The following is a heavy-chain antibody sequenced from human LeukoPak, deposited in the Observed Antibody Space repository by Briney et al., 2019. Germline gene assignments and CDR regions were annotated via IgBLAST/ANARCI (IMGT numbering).Heavy chain of an antibody. CDR2: ISSSGTSK. Sequence: PGGSLRLSCVDSGFTFSNYGMNWVRQAPGEGLVWLSYISSSGTSKYSADSVKGRFTISRDNAKNSLYLQMNSLRDDDTAVYYCAREANYDDPYYYGMDVWDQGTTVTVSS. V-gene: IGHV3-48*02. D-gene: IGHD4-17*01. CDR3: AREANYDDPYYYGMDV. J-gene: IGHJ6*02. CDR1: GFTFSNYG.